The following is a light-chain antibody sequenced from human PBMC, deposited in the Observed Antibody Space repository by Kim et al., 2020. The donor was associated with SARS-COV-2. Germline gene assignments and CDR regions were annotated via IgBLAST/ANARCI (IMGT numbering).Light chain of an antibody. CDR3: QQYSSYSRFT. V-gene: IGKV1-5*03. CDR2: KAS. CDR1: QNIKNW. J-gene: IGKJ2*01. Sequence: ASIGDRVTLTCRASQNIKNWLAWYQQKPGKAPKLLIYKASSLESGVPSRFSGTQSGTEFTLTITCLQPDDFATYYCQQYSSYSRFTFGQGTKLEI.